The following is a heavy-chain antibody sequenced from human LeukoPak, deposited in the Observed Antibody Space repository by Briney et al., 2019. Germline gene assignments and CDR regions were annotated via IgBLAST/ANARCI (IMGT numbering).Heavy chain of an antibody. CDR2: IDSDGSST. CDR3: ARETYYYDRSGLGHYMDV. Sequence: PGGSLRLSCAASGFTFSNSWMHWVRQVPGKGLVWVSRIDSDGSSTSYADSVKGRFTISRDNAKNSLYLQMNSLRAEDTAVYYCARETYYYDRSGLGHYMDVWGKGTTVTVSS. V-gene: IGHV3-74*01. CDR1: GFTFSNSW. J-gene: IGHJ6*03. D-gene: IGHD3-22*01.